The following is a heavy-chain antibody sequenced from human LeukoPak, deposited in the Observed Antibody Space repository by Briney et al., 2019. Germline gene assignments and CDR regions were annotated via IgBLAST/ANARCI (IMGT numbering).Heavy chain of an antibody. CDR1: GFTFSSYA. CDR3: AKSQWLGQQGVDY. J-gene: IGHJ4*02. V-gene: IGHV3-30*18. D-gene: IGHD6-19*01. CDR2: ISYDGSNK. Sequence: GGSLRLSCAASGFTFSSYAMHWVRQAPGKGLEWVAVISYDGSNKYYADSVKGRFTISRDNSKNTLYLQMNSLRAEDTAVYYCAKSQWLGQQGVDYWGQGTLVTVSS.